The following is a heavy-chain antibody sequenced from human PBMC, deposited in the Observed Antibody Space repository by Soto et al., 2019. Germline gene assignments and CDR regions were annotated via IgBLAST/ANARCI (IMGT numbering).Heavy chain of an antibody. D-gene: IGHD3-9*01. CDR1: GGSISSYY. V-gene: IGHV4-59*01. Sequence: SETLSLTCTVSGGSISSYYWSWIRQPPGKGLEWIGYIYYSGSTNYNPSLKSRVTISVDTSKNQFSLKLSSVTAADTAVYYCARGPTYYDILTGYYNAFDIWGQGTMVTVSS. J-gene: IGHJ3*02. CDR2: IYYSGST. CDR3: ARGPTYYDILTGYYNAFDI.